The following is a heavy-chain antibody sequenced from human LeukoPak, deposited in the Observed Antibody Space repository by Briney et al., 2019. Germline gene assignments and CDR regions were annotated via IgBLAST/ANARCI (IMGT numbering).Heavy chain of an antibody. CDR2: ISSISSYI. V-gene: IGHV3-21*01. D-gene: IGHD1-26*01. CDR1: GFTFSSYS. CDR3: ARDKVGATGHY. Sequence: WGSLRLSCAASGFTFSSYSMNWVRQAAGKGLEGVSSISSISSYISYADSVKGRFIISRDNAKNSLYLQMNSLRAEDTAVYYWARDKVGATGHYWGQGTLVTVSS. J-gene: IGHJ4*02.